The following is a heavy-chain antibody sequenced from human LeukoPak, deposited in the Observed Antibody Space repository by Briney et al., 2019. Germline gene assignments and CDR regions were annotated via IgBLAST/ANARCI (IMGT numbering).Heavy chain of an antibody. CDR2: IRSGGAR. V-gene: IGHV3-15*01. CDR1: GFIFSHAW. Sequence: GGSLRLPCTASGFIFSHAWMNWVRQPPGKGLQWLGRIRSGGAREYAAPAQGRFTISRDDSRNTVYLEMNTLDTDDTAVYFCAVDTPVIDAQIDYWGRGTLATVSS. J-gene: IGHJ4*02. D-gene: IGHD3-16*02. CDR3: AVDTPVIDAQIDY.